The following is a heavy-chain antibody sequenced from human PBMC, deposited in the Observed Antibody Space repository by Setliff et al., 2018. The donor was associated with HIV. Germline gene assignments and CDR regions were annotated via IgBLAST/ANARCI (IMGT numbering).Heavy chain of an antibody. V-gene: IGHV3-30*18. J-gene: IGHJ4*02. D-gene: IGHD6-19*01. CDR1: GFTFRNYV. CDR3: TNLIAVAGMNFDD. CDR2: ISYDGSSN. Sequence: PGGSLRLSCAASGFTFRNYVMHWVRQAPGKGLEWVAVISYDGSSNYYADSVKGRFTISRDNSENTLYLQMKSLRPEDTAVYYCTNLIAVAGMNFDDWGQGTLVTVSS.